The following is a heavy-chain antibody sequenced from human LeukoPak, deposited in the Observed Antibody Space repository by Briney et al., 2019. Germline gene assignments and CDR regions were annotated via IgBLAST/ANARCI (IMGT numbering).Heavy chain of an antibody. CDR2: IHYSGSS. J-gene: IGHJ4*02. Sequence: SETLSLTCTVSGGSISDYYWSWIRQPPGKGLEWIGYIHYSGSSNYNPSLKSRVTISVDTSKNQFSLKLSSVTAADTAVYYCARYDRSGYGFDCWGQGTLVAVSS. V-gene: IGHV4-59*01. CDR1: GGSISDYY. D-gene: IGHD5-12*01. CDR3: ARYDRSGYGFDC.